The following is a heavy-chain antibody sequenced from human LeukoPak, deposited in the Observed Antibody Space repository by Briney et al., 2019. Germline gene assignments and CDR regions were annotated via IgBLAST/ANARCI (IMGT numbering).Heavy chain of an antibody. D-gene: IGHD3-10*01. J-gene: IGHJ6*04. CDR2: ISSSGSTI. Sequence: GGSLRLSCAASGFTFSSYEMNWVRQAPGKGLEWGSYISSSGSTIYYADSVKGRFTISRDNAKNSLYLHRNRLRAEDTAVYYCGELGITMIRGVWGKGPTVPVPS. CDR1: GFTFSSYE. V-gene: IGHV3-48*03. CDR3: GELGITMIRGV.